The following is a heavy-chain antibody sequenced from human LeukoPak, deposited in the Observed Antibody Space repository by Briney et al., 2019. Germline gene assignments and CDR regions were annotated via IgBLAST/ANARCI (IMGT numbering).Heavy chain of an antibody. D-gene: IGHD2-2*02. CDR2: ISAYNGNT. CDR3: ARAVVVVPAAIRVDYYYMDV. V-gene: IGHV1-18*01. CDR1: GYTFTIYG. Sequence: ASVKVSCKASGYTFTIYGISWVRQAPGQGLEWMGWISAYNGNTNYAHKLQGRGTMTTDTSTSTAYMELRSLRSDDTAVYYCARAVVVVPAAIRVDYYYMDVWGKGTTVTVSS. J-gene: IGHJ6*03.